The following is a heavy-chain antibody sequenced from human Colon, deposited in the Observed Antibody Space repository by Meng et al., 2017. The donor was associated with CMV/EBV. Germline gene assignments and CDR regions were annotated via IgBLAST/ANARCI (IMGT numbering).Heavy chain of an antibody. CDR1: GFTVSNNN. J-gene: IGHJ5*02. CDR3: ARDGYYGA. V-gene: IGHV3-66*02. D-gene: IGHD3-10*01. Sequence: GGSLRLSCSASGFTVSNNNMSWVRQAPGKGLECVSVISSGGNTNYADSVKGRFTISRDNSKNTLYLQMNSLRAEDTAVYYCARDGYYGAWGQGTLVTVS. CDR2: ISSGGNT.